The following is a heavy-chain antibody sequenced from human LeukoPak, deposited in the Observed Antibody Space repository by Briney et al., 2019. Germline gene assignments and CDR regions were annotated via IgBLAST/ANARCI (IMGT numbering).Heavy chain of an antibody. CDR3: ASGYSGYVIDY. J-gene: IGHJ4*02. D-gene: IGHD5-12*01. CDR2: ISAYNGNT. V-gene: IGHV1-18*01. CDR1: GYTFTSYG. Sequence: ASVKVSCKASGYTFTSYGISWVRQAPGQGLEWMGWISAYNGNTNYAQKFQGRVTMTRDTSISTAYMELSRLRSDDTAVYYCASGYSGYVIDYWGQGTLVTVSS.